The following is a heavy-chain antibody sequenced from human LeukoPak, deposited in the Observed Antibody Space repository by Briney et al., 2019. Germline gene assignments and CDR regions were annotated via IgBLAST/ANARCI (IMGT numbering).Heavy chain of an antibody. J-gene: IGHJ5*02. CDR1: GYSISSGYY. V-gene: IGHV4-38-2*01. CDR3: ARQTSNRPLYWFVP. CDR2: IYHSGST. Sequence: SETLSLTCAVSGYSISSGYYWGWIRQPPGKGLEWIGSIYHSGSTYYNPSLKSRVTISVDTSKNQFSLKLSSVTAADTAVYYCARQTSNRPLYWFVPWGQGTLVTVSS. D-gene: IGHD1-14*01.